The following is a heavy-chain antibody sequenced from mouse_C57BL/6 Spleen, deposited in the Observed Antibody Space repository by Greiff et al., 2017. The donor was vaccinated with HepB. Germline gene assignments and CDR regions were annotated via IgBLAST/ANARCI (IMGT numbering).Heavy chain of an antibody. CDR2: IYPRSGNT. J-gene: IGHJ3*01. CDR1: GYTFTSYG. CDR3: ARDYYDYDEAWFAY. V-gene: IGHV1-81*01. Sequence: VQRVESGAELARPGASVKLSCKASGYTFTSYGISWVKQRTGQGLEWIGEIYPRSGNTYYNEKFKGKATLTADKSSSTAYMELRSLTSEDSAVYFCARDYYDYDEAWFAYWGQVTLVTVSA. D-gene: IGHD2-4*01.